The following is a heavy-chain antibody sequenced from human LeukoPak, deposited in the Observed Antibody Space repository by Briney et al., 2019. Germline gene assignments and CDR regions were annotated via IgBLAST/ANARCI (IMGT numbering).Heavy chain of an antibody. CDR3: ARDAGYYFDY. CDR1: GGSINSTFY. CDR2: IYYSGRT. V-gene: IGHV4-31*03. D-gene: IGHD1-14*01. Sequence: SQTLSLTCTVSGGSINSTFYWGWIRQHPGKGLEWIGYIYYSGRTYYNPSLKSRLTMSVDTSQNQLSLKLTSVVAADTAVYYCARDAGYYFDYWGQGTLVTVSS. J-gene: IGHJ4*02.